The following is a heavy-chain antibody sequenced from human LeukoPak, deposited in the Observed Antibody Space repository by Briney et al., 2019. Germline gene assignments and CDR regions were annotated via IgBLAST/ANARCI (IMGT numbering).Heavy chain of an antibody. J-gene: IGHJ3*01. CDR3: ATNYDDSREAFDV. V-gene: IGHV3-23*01. CDR1: GFTFINFA. CDR2: ISGSGEDS. D-gene: IGHD3-3*01. Sequence: GGSLRLSCAASGFTFINFAMNWVRQTPGKGLEWVSGISGSGEDSNHADSVTGRFIISRENSKNTLYLQMNSLRADDTAVYYCATNYDDSREAFDVWGQGTVVTVSS.